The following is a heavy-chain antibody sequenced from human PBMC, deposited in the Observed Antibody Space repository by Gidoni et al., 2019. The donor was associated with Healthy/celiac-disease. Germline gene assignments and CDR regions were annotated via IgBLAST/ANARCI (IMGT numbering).Heavy chain of an antibody. CDR1: GFTFSSYD. V-gene: IGHV3-13*01. D-gene: IGHD2-2*01. CDR2: IGTAGDT. J-gene: IGHJ6*02. CDR3: ARDLGCSSTSCYGMDV. Sequence: EVQLLESGGGLVPPGGSLRLSCAASGFTFSSYDMHWVRQATGKGLEWVSAIGTAGDTYYPGSVKGRFTSSRENAKNSLYLQMNSLRAGDTAVYYCARDLGCSSTSCYGMDVWGQGTTVTVSS.